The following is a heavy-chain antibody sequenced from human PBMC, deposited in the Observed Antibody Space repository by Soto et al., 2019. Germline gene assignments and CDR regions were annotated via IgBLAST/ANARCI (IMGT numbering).Heavy chain of an antibody. CDR3: ARAGYGSGSYYNEYYFDY. CDR2: ISAYNGNT. D-gene: IGHD3-10*01. Sequence: ASVKVSCKASGYTFTSYGISWVRQAPGQGLEWMGWISAYNGNTNYAQKLQGRVTMTTDTSTSTAYMELRSLRSDDTAVYYCARAGYGSGSYYNEYYFDYWGKGTLVPVSS. J-gene: IGHJ4*02. V-gene: IGHV1-18*01. CDR1: GYTFTSYG.